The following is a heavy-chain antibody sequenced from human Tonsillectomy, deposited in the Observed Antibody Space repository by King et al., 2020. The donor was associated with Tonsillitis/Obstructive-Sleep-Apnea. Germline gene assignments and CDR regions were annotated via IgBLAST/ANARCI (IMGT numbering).Heavy chain of an antibody. J-gene: IGHJ3*01. CDR2: THQSGST. CDR3: ARHLGIRGTRGFDF. V-gene: IGHV4-4*02. Sequence: PLQASGPGLVEPSGPLSLTCAVSGGSISTNNWWSWVRQPPGKGLEWIGETHQSGSTNYSPSLKSRVTISADKAGNQFSLKLSSVTAADTAVYYCARHLGIRGTRGFDFWGQGTMVTVSS. CDR1: GGSISTNNW. D-gene: IGHD1-20*01.